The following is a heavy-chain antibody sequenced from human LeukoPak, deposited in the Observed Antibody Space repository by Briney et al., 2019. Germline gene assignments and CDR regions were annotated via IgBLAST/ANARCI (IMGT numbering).Heavy chain of an antibody. V-gene: IGHV4-59*01. Sequence: PSETLSLTCTISRGSITNYYWSWIRQPPGKGLAWIGYVFYSGSTNYNPSLKSRVTISVDTSKNQFSLKLSSVTAADTAVYYCARQAWDYYYGMDVWGQGTTVTVSS. CDR3: ARQAWDYYYGMDV. D-gene: IGHD7-27*01. J-gene: IGHJ6*02. CDR2: VFYSGST. CDR1: RGSITNYY.